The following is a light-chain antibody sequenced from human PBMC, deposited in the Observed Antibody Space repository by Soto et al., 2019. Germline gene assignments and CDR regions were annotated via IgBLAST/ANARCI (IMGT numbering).Light chain of an antibody. V-gene: IGKV1-13*02. J-gene: IGKJ1*01. Sequence: IQITQSPASLSSSVLDRFTITCRASQGISNYLAWYQQKPGKVPKLLIFDASTLQSGVPSRFSGSGSGTEFTLTISSLQPDDFATYYCQHFNSYPWTFGQGTKVDI. CDR2: DAS. CDR1: QGISNY. CDR3: QHFNSYPWT.